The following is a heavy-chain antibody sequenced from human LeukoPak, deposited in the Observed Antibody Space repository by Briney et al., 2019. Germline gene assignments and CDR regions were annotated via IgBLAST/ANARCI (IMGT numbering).Heavy chain of an antibody. CDR3: AKGGGRSFNFWTCYD. CDR2: ISSSGGGT. Sequence: GGSLRLSCAASGFTFSSYAMNWARQAPGKGLEWVSGISSSGGGTYYADSVKGRFTISRDNSKNTLYLQMNSLRAEDTAVYYCAKGGGRSFNFWTCYDWGQGTLVTVSS. CDR1: GFTFSSYA. J-gene: IGHJ4*02. V-gene: IGHV3-23*01. D-gene: IGHD3/OR15-3a*01.